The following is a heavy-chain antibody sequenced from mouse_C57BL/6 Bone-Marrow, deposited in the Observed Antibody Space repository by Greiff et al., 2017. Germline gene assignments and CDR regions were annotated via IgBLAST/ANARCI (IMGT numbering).Heavy chain of an antibody. Sequence: QVQLQQPGAELVKPGASVKLSCKASGYTFTSYWMHWVKQRPGQGLEWIGMIHPNSGSTNYNEKFKSKATLTVDKSSSTAYMQLSSLTSEDSAVYYCARGRYYYGSSYAWFAYWGQGTLVTVSA. CDR1: GYTFTSYW. CDR2: IHPNSGST. D-gene: IGHD1-1*01. V-gene: IGHV1-64*01. J-gene: IGHJ3*01. CDR3: ARGRYYYGSSYAWFAY.